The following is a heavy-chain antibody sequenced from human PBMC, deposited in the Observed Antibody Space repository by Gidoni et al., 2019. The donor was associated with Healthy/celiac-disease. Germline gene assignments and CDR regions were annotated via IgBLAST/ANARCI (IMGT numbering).Heavy chain of an antibody. Sequence: VQLVEAGGGLVHPGGSLRLSCSASGFPFSSYAMHWVRQAPGKGLEYVSAISSNGGSTYYADSVKGRFTISRDNSKNTLYLQMSSLRAEDTAVYYCVKAAPVATMWVFDYWGQGTLVTVSS. CDR3: VKAAPVATMWVFDY. V-gene: IGHV3-64D*06. CDR1: GFPFSSYA. J-gene: IGHJ4*02. CDR2: ISSNGGST. D-gene: IGHD5-12*01.